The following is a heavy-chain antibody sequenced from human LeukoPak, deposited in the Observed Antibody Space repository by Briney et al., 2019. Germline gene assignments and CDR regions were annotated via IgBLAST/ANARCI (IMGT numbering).Heavy chain of an antibody. V-gene: IGHV3-9*01. CDR3: AKGRPYGDYAVDY. CDR1: GFTFDDYA. CDR2: ISWNSGSI. J-gene: IGHJ4*02. Sequence: GGSLRLSCAASGFTFDDYAMHWVRQAPGKGLEWVSGISWNSGSIGYADSVKGRFTISRDNAKNSLYLQMNSLRAEDTAVYYCAKGRPYGDYAVDYWGQGTLVTVSS. D-gene: IGHD4-17*01.